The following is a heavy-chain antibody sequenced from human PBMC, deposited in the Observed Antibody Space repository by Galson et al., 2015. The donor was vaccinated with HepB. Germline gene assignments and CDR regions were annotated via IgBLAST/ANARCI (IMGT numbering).Heavy chain of an antibody. CDR2: ISDSGEGK. D-gene: IGHD3-10*01. CDR3: AKDRDLARNHGMDV. CDR1: GFTFSGYT. J-gene: IGHJ6*02. Sequence: SLRLSCAASGFTFSGYTMTWVRQAPGKGLEWVSTISDSGEGKYYAESVKGRFTISRDNSKKTLDVQMNSLRAEDTAVYYCAKDRDLARNHGMDVWGQGTMVTVSS. V-gene: IGHV3-23*01.